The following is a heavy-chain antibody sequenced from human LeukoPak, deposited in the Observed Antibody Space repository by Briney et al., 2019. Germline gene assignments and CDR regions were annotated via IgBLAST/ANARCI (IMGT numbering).Heavy chain of an antibody. D-gene: IGHD4-11*01. CDR3: ARHRGDNSNPRYYFYYMDV. J-gene: IGHJ6*03. CDR1: GHSISSGYY. Sequence: SETLSLXCSVSGHSISSGYYWGWIPQPPGKGLEWIGTMYHRGSTYYNPSLKSRVTMSGDTSKNHFSLKLSSVIAADAAVYYCARHRGDNSNPRYYFYYMDVWGKGTTVTVSS. V-gene: IGHV4-38-2*01. CDR2: MYHRGST.